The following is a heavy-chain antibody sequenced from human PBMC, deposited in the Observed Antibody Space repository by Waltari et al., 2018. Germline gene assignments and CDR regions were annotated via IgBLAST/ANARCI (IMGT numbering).Heavy chain of an antibody. Sequence: WWSGCRRSPGKGLEWVGQCHGIGKTNYNPSVASRVSVSLDTSTDQFSLKMTSATAADTAVYYCARDRGRGIYLYSWGEGTLVTISP. V-gene: IGHV4-4*02. J-gene: IGHJ4*02. CDR3: ARDRGRGIYLYS. CDR2: CHGIGKT. CDR1: W. D-gene: IGHD2-15*01.